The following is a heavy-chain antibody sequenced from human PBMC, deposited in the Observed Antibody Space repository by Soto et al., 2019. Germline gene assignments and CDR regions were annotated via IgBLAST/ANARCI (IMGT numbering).Heavy chain of an antibody. CDR3: ARMRYYDSSGYPYYFDY. V-gene: IGHV2-70*11. Sequence: ESGPTLVNPTQTLTLTCTFSGFSLSTSGMCVSWIRQPPGKALEWLARIDWDDDKYYSTSLKTRLTISKDTSKNQVVLTMTNMDPVDTATYYCARMRYYDSSGYPYYFDYWGQGTLVTVSS. CDR1: GFSLSTSGMC. D-gene: IGHD3-22*01. J-gene: IGHJ4*02. CDR2: IDWDDDK.